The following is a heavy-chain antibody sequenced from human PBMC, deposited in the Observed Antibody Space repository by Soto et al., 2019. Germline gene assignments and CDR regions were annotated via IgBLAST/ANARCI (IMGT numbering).Heavy chain of an antibody. CDR3: ASLITMVRGVTSSFDY. CDR2: IKQDGSEK. D-gene: IGHD3-10*01. V-gene: IGHV3-7*01. J-gene: IGHJ4*02. Sequence: GGSLRLSCAASGFTFSSYWMSWVRQAPGKGLEWVANIKQDGSEKYYVDSVKGRLTISRDNAKNSLYLQMNSLRAEDTAVYYCASLITMVRGVTSSFDYWGQGTLVTVSS. CDR1: GFTFSSYW.